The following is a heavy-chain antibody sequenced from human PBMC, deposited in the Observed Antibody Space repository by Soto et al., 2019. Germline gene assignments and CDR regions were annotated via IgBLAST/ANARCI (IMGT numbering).Heavy chain of an antibody. CDR2: ISYDGSNK. Sequence: PGGSLRLSCAASGFTFSSYAMHWVRQAPGKGLEWVAVISYDGSNKYYADSVKGRFTISRDNSKNTLYLQMNSLRAEDTAVYYCARVFDQEGELLQPDFDYWGQGTLVTVSS. V-gene: IGHV3-30-3*01. D-gene: IGHD1-26*01. CDR3: ARVFDQEGELLQPDFDY. CDR1: GFTFSSYA. J-gene: IGHJ4*02.